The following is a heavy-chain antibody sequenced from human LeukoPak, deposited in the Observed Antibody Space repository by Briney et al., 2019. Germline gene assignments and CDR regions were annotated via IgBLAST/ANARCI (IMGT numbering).Heavy chain of an antibody. CDR1: GDSVSSNSAA. D-gene: IGHD4-23*01. V-gene: IGHV6-1*01. Sequence: SQTLSLTCAISGDSVSSNSAAWNWIRQSPSRGLEWLGRTYYRSKWYNDYAVSVKSRITINPDTSKNQLSLQLNSVTPEDTAVYYCARGKRGIYQGGNSFWFDPWGQGTLVTVSS. CDR2: TYYRSKWYN. J-gene: IGHJ5*02. CDR3: ARGKRGIYQGGNSFWFDP.